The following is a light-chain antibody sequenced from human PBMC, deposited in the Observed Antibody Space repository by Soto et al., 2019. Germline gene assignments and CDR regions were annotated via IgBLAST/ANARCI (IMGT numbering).Light chain of an antibody. CDR3: SSYTVTDTLV. Sequence: QSALTQPASVSGSPGQSITISCTGTSSDVGANNYVSWYRQHPGKAPQLMIYEVTNRPSGASNRSSASESGNTPSLTIYGLHSEDEADYYCSSYTVTDTLVFGRGTKLTVL. V-gene: IGLV2-14*01. CDR1: SSDVGANNY. J-gene: IGLJ2*01. CDR2: EVT.